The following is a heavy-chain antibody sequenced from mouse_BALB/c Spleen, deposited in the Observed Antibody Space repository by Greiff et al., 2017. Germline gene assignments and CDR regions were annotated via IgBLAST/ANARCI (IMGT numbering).Heavy chain of an antibody. CDR3: TRWGTTVADY. Sequence: VQLQQSGAELVRPGASVKLSCKASGYTFTSYWINWVKQRPGQGLEWIGNIYPSDSYTNYNQKFKDKATLTVDKSSSTAYMQLSSPTSEDSAVYYCTRWGTTVADYWGQGTTLTVSS. V-gene: IGHV1-69*02. D-gene: IGHD1-1*01. CDR1: GYTFTSYW. CDR2: IYPSDSYT. J-gene: IGHJ2*01.